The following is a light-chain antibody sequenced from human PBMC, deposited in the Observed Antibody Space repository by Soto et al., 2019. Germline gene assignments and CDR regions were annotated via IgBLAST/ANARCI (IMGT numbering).Light chain of an antibody. V-gene: IGKV4-1*01. CDR2: WAS. J-gene: IGKJ1*01. Sequence: DIVMTQSPDSLAVSLGERATINCKSSQNILYSTSNKNYLSWYQHKPGQPPKLLISWASTRESGVPERFSGSGSGTDFTLTISNVQSEDVAVYYCQHPWTFGQGTRVEI. CDR1: QNILYSTSNKNY. CDR3: QHPWT.